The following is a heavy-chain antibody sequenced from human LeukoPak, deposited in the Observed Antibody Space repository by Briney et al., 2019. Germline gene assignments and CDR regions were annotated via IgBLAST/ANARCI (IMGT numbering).Heavy chain of an antibody. J-gene: IGHJ4*02. CDR3: ARGAAAGDY. CDR2: INHSGST. CDR1: GGSFSGYY. Sequence: SETLSLTCAVYGGSFSGYYWSWIRQPPGKGLEWIGEINHSGSTNYNPSLKSRVTISVDTSRNQFSLKLSSVTAADTAVYYCARGAAAGDYWGQGTLVTVSS. D-gene: IGHD6-13*01. V-gene: IGHV4-34*01.